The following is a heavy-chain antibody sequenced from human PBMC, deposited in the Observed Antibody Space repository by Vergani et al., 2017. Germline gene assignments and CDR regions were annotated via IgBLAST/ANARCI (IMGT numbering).Heavy chain of an antibody. D-gene: IGHD1-7*01. J-gene: IGHJ4*02. V-gene: IGHV3-23*04. CDR2: ISGSGGST. Sequence: EVQLVESGGGLVQPGGSLRLSCAASGFTFSSYAMSWVRQAPGKGLEWVSAISGSGGSTYYADSVKGRFTISRDNSKNSLYLQMNSLRAEDTAVYYCARCYNWNYVSDYWGQGTLVTVSS. CDR3: ARCYNWNYVSDY. CDR1: GFTFSSYA.